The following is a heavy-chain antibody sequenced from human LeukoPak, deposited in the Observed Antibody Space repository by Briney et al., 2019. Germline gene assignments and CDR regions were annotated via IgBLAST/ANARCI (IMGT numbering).Heavy chain of an antibody. CDR1: GGSFSGYY. CDR2: INHSGST. CDR3: GRAPYYYGSGSYYNIPWFDP. J-gene: IGHJ5*02. V-gene: IGHV4-34*01. D-gene: IGHD3-10*01. Sequence: PSETLSLTCAVYGGSFSGYYWSWIRQPPGKGLEWIGEINHSGSTNYNPSLKSRVTISVDTSKNQFSLKLSSVTAADTAVYHCGRAPYYYGSGSYYNIPWFDPWGQGTLVTVSS.